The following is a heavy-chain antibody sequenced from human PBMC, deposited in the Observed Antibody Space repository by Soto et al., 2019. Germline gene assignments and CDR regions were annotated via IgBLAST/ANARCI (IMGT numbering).Heavy chain of an antibody. J-gene: IGHJ4*02. CDR1: GFTFSSYG. Sequence: QGQLVESWGGVVQPGRSLRLSCAASGFTFSSYGMHWVRQAPGKGLEWVAVIAYDGSNNYYADSVKGRFTISRDNSKNTLYLLMNSLRAEDTAVYYCAKVDIVLMVYASFGYWGQGTLVTVSS. V-gene: IGHV3-30*18. D-gene: IGHD2-8*01. CDR2: IAYDGSNN. CDR3: AKVDIVLMVYASFGY.